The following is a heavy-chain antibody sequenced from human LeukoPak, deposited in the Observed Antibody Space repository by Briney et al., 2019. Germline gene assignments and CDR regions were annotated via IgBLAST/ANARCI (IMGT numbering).Heavy chain of an antibody. CDR3: AREGISRKMDLDY. V-gene: IGHV3-23*01. CDR1: GFTFSSHA. J-gene: IGHJ4*02. CDR2: ITNDNGDT. Sequence: GGSLRLSCAASGFTFSSHAMSWVRQAPEKGLEWVSSITNDNGDTFYADSVKGRFTISRDDSKNTLYLQMNSLRAEDTAVYYCAREGISRKMDLDYWGQGALVTVSS. D-gene: IGHD2/OR15-2a*01.